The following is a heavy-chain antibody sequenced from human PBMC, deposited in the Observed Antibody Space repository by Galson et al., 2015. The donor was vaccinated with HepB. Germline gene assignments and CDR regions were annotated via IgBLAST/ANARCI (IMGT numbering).Heavy chain of an antibody. D-gene: IGHD1-26*01. J-gene: IGHJ3*02. CDR2: IYPGDSDT. V-gene: IGHV5-51*03. CDR1: GYSFTSYW. Sequence: PGESLKISCKGSGYSFTSYWIGWVRQMPGKGLEWMGIIYPGDSDTRYSPSFQGQVTTSADKSISTAYLQWSSLKASDTAMYYCAGPSRGGSYRDAFDIWGQGTMVTVSS. CDR3: AGPSRGGSYRDAFDI.